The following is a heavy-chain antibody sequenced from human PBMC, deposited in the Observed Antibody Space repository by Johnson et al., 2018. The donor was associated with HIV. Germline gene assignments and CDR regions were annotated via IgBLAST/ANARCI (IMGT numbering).Heavy chain of an antibody. CDR3: AKGRWEATTYDDAFDI. CDR2: IRYDESNK. D-gene: IGHD1-26*01. J-gene: IGHJ3*02. V-gene: IGHV3-30*02. Sequence: QVQLVESGGGLAQPGGSLRLSCAASGLNVSGHYMSWVRQAPGKGLEWVAFIRYDESNKYYADSVKGRFTISRDNSKNTLYLQMNSLRAEDTAVYYCAKGRWEATTYDDAFDIWGQGTMVTVSS. CDR1: GLNVSGHY.